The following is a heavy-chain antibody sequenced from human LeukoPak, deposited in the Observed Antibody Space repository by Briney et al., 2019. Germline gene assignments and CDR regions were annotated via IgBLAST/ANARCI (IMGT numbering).Heavy chain of an antibody. D-gene: IGHD1-26*01. CDR1: GFTFTITA. CDR3: AGTGGRRSYGRERAYYYYYMDV. V-gene: IGHV1-58*02. Sequence: SVTVSFTCSGFTFTITAMQWVRQARAQRLEWIGWIFVGSSNTNYSQKFQERVTITRDMSTSTAYMELSSLRSEDTAVYYCAGTGGRRSYGRERAYYYYYMDVWGKGTTVTVSS. J-gene: IGHJ6*03. CDR2: IFVGSSNT.